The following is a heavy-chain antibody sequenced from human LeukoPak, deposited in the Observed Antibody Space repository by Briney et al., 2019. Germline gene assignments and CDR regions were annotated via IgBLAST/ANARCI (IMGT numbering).Heavy chain of an antibody. D-gene: IGHD5-18*01. CDR2: IYPGDSDT. CDR1: GYSFTSYW. Sequence: PGESLNTSFKGPGYSFTSYWIGWAPQLPGKGLGWMRIIYPGDSDTRYSASFQGQVTISADKSISTAYLQWSSLKASDTAMYYCARHSNGYSYGLPVDYWGQGTLVTVSS. CDR3: ARHSNGYSYGLPVDY. V-gene: IGHV5-51*01. J-gene: IGHJ4*02.